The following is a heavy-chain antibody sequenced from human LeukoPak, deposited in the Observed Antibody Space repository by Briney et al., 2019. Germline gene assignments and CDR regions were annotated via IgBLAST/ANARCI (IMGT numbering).Heavy chain of an antibody. CDR2: ISSSSSYI. J-gene: IGHJ5*02. CDR3: ARDRSTSFTNWFDP. CDR1: GFTFSSYS. V-gene: IGHV3-21*01. Sequence: GGSLRLSCAASGFTFSSYSMNWVRQAPGKGLEWVSSISSSSSYIYYADSVKGRFTISRDNAKNSLYLQMNSLRAEDTAVYYCARDRSTSFTNWFDPWGQGTLVTVSS. D-gene: IGHD2-2*01.